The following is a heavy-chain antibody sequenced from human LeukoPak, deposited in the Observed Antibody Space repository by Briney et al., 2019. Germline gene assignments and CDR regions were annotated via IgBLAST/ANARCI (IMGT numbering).Heavy chain of an antibody. J-gene: IGHJ4*02. D-gene: IGHD4-23*01. CDR2: IRSSGSDI. V-gene: IGHV3-48*01. CDR1: GFSFSTYS. Sequence: GGSLRLSCAASGFSFSTYSMNWVRQAPGKGLEWVSYIRSSGSDIFYADSVKGRFTISRDDAKSSLYLQMNSLRAEDSAIYYCARTTGLTPGDYWGPGTLVTVSS. CDR3: ARTTGLTPGDY.